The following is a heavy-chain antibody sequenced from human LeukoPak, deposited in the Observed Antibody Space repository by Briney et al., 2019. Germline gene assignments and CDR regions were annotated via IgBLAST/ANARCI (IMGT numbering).Heavy chain of an antibody. D-gene: IGHD3-10*01. J-gene: IGHJ4*02. CDR3: AVGGDSFDY. V-gene: IGHV4-39*01. Sequence: ASETLSLTCTVSGGSISSSSYYWGWIRQPPGKGLEWIGSIYYSGSTYYNPSLKSRVTISVDTSKNQSSLKLSSVTAADTAVYYCAVGGDSFDYWGQGTLVTVSS. CDR1: GGSISSSSYY. CDR2: IYYSGST.